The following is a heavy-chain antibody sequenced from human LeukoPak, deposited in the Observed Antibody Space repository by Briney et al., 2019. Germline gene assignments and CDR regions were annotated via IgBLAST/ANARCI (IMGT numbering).Heavy chain of an antibody. D-gene: IGHD6-13*01. V-gene: IGHV4-34*01. J-gene: IGHJ6*03. CDR1: GGSFSGYY. Sequence: SETLSLTCAVYGGSFSGYYWSWIRQPPGKGLEWIGEINHSGSTNYNPSLKSRVTISVDTSKNQFSLKLSSVTAADTAVYYCTRDHRSSYSSSSYYYYYYMDVWGKGTTVTVSS. CDR2: INHSGST. CDR3: TRDHRSSYSSSSYYYYYYMDV.